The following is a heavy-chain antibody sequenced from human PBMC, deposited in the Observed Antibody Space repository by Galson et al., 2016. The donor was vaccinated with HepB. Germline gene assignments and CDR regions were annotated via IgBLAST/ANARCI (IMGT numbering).Heavy chain of an antibody. CDR1: GFTFRDSI. J-gene: IGHJ4*02. D-gene: IGHD2-2*01. CDR2: ITRTDHGGTT. CDR3: TRDLEGSVQCSSTTCHAFDY. Sequence: SLRLSCATSGFTFRDSIMNWVRLGPGQGLEWIASITRTDHGGTTEYAASVKGRFTISRDDSKSIVYLQMNSLKTEDTAVYHCTRDLEGSVQCSSTTCHAFDYWGQGIVVTVSS. V-gene: IGHV3-49*04.